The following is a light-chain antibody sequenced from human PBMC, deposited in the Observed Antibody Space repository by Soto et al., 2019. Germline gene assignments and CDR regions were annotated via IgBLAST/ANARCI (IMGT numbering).Light chain of an antibody. CDR2: DVN. V-gene: IGLV2-14*03. CDR1: NSDVGGYTY. J-gene: IGLJ1*01. CDR3: SSYTTISTRV. Sequence: QSALTQPASVSGSPGQSITISCTGTNSDVGGYTYVSWYQQHPGKAPKLMIYDVNNRPSGVSNRFSGSKSGNTASLTISGLQAEDEADYYCSSYTTISTRVFGTGTKVTVL.